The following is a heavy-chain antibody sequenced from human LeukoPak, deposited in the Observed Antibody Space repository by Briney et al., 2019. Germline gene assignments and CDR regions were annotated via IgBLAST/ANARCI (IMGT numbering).Heavy chain of an antibody. CDR3: ARGPSLYSSSWYFWFDP. J-gene: IGHJ5*02. CDR2: INPNSGGT. V-gene: IGHV1-2*02. D-gene: IGHD6-13*01. Sequence: ASVTVSCKASGYTFTGYYMHWVRQAPGQGLEWMGWINPNSGGTNYAQKFQGRVTMTRDTSISTAYMELSRLRSDDTAVYYCARGPSLYSSSWYFWFDPWGQGTLVTVSS. CDR1: GYTFTGYY.